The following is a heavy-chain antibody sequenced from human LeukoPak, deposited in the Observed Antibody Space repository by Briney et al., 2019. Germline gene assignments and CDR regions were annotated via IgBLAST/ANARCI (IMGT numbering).Heavy chain of an antibody. D-gene: IGHD7-27*01. CDR1: GGSFSGYY. CDR3: ARPLNQGFLGANWGKVRSRYYFDY. Sequence: PSETLSLTCAVYGGSFSGYYWSWIRQPPGKGLEWIGEINHSGSTNYNPSLESRVTISVDTSKNQFSLKLSSVTAADTAVYYCARPLNQGFLGANWGKVRSRYYFDYWGQGTLVTVSS. J-gene: IGHJ4*02. V-gene: IGHV4-34*01. CDR2: INHSGST.